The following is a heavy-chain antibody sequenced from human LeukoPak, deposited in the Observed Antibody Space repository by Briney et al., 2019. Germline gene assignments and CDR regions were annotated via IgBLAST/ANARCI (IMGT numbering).Heavy chain of an antibody. D-gene: IGHD3-3*01. CDR1: GYTFTSYG. Sequence: ASVKVSCKASGYTFTSYGISWLRQAPGRGLEWMGWISAYNGNTNYAQKLQGRVTMTTDTSTSTAYMELRSLRSDDTAVYNCARDRGYYDFWSGYPVGYFDYWGQGTLVTVSS. J-gene: IGHJ4*02. V-gene: IGHV1-18*01. CDR3: ARDRGYYDFWSGYPVGYFDY. CDR2: ISAYNGNT.